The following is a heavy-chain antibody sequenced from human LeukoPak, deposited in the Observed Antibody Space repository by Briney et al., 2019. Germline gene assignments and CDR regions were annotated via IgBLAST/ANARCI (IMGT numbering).Heavy chain of an antibody. CDR2: IYYSGST. Sequence: PSETLSLTCTVSGGSISSYYWSWIRQPPGKGLEWIGYIYYSGSTNYNPSLKSRVTMSVDTSKNQFSLKLSSVTAADTAVYYCARVGDSSGPFQDYWGQGTLVTVSS. J-gene: IGHJ4*02. D-gene: IGHD3-22*01. CDR1: GGSISSYY. CDR3: ARVGDSSGPFQDY. V-gene: IGHV4-59*12.